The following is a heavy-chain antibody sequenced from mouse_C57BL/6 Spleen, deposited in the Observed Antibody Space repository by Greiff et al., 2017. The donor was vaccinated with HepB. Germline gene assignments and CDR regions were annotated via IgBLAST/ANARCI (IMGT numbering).Heavy chain of an antibody. CDR3: ARDGGSSPWFAY. CDR2: INPSNGGT. CDR1: GYTFTSYW. Sequence: QVQLKQPGTELVKPGASVKLSCKASGYTFTSYWMHWVKQRPGQGLEWIGNINPSNGGTNYNEKFKSKATLTVDKSSSTAYMQLSSLTSEDSAVYYCARDGGSSPWFAYWGQGTLVTVSA. V-gene: IGHV1-53*01. D-gene: IGHD1-1*01. J-gene: IGHJ3*01.